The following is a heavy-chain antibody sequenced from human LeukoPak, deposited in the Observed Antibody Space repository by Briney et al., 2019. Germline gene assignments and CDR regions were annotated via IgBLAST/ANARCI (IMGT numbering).Heavy chain of an antibody. CDR2: INPNSGGT. CDR1: GYTFTGYY. CDR3: AREDDFWGAFDY. D-gene: IGHD3-3*01. Sequence: GASVKVSCKASGYTFTGYYMHWVRQAPGQGREWMGWINPNSGGTDYAQKFQGRVTMTRDTSISTAYMELSRLRSDDTAVYYYAREDDFWGAFDYWGQGTLVTVSS. V-gene: IGHV1-2*02. J-gene: IGHJ4*02.